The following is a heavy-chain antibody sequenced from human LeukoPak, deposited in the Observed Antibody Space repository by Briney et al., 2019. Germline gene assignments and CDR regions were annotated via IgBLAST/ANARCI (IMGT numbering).Heavy chain of an antibody. J-gene: IGHJ4*02. D-gene: IGHD2-2*01. Sequence: SVKVSCKASGGTFSSYAISWVRQAPGQGLEWMGGIIPIFGTANYAQKFQGRVTITTDESTSTAYMELSSLGSEDTAVYYCASGPSDVVVPAARFDYWGQGTLVTVSS. V-gene: IGHV1-69*05. CDR1: GGTFSSYA. CDR3: ASGPSDVVVPAARFDY. CDR2: IIPIFGTA.